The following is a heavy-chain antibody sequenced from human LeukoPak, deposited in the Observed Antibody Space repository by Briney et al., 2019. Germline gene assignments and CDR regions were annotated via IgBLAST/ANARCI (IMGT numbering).Heavy chain of an antibody. CDR3: ARGDYYDSSGYYYPLYYFDY. CDR1: GYTFNTYI. D-gene: IGHD3-22*01. Sequence: ASVKVSCKASGYTFNTYIISWVRQAPGQGLEWMALISPYNGNTNYAQKLQGRVTMTTDTSTSTAYMELRSLRSDDTAVYYCARGDYYDSSGYYYPLYYFDYWGQGTLVTVSS. V-gene: IGHV1-18*01. J-gene: IGHJ4*02. CDR2: ISPYNGNT.